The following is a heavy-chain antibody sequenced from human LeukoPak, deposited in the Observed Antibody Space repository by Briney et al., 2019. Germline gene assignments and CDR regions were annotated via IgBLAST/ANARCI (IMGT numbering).Heavy chain of an antibody. Sequence: PGGSLRLSCSASGFTFSIYSLSWVRQAPGKGLEWISYISSGSTYMYYADSVKGRFTISRDNAKNSLYLQMNSLRAEDTAVYYCARDNGNWNPTGGDYWGQGTLVTVS. CDR3: ARDNGNWNPTGGDY. V-gene: IGHV3-21*01. D-gene: IGHD1-20*01. J-gene: IGHJ4*02. CDR1: GFTFSIYS. CDR2: ISSGSTYM.